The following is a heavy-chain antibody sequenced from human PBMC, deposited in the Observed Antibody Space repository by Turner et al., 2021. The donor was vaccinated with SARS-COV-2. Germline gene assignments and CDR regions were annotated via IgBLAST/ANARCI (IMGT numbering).Heavy chain of an antibody. CDR1: GFTVSSNY. V-gene: IGHV3-53*02. CDR2: IYSGGST. Sequence: EVQLVETGGGLMQPGGSLRLPCAASGFTVSSNYMSWVRQAPGKGLEWVSVIYSGGSTYYADSVKGRFTISRDNSKNTLYLQMNSLRAEDTAVYYCARGSHDFWSGYYPTYFDYWGQGTLVTVSS. J-gene: IGHJ4*02. CDR3: ARGSHDFWSGYYPTYFDY. D-gene: IGHD3-3*01.